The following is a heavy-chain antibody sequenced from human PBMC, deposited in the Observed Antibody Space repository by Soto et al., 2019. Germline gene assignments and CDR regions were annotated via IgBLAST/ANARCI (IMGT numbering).Heavy chain of an antibody. Sequence: ASVKVSCKVSGYTLTELSMHWVLQAPGKGLEWMGGFDPEDGETIYAQKFQGRVTMTEDTSTDTAYMELSSLRSEDTAVYYCAAEGIAAAGNLRFDPWGQGTLVTVSS. CDR3: AAEGIAAAGNLRFDP. D-gene: IGHD6-13*01. CDR1: GYTLTELS. J-gene: IGHJ5*02. CDR2: FDPEDGET. V-gene: IGHV1-24*01.